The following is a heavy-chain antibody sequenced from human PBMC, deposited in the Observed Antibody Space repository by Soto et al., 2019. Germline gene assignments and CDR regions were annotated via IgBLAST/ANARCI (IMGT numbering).Heavy chain of an antibody. D-gene: IGHD3-10*01. J-gene: IGHJ5*02. Sequence: SETLSLTCAVYGGSFSGYYWSWIRQPPGKGLEWIGEINHSGSTNYNPSLKSRVTISVDTSKNQFSLKLSSVTAADTAVYYCARHRIIYVRSGRPNWYDHWGQGTLVTVSS. CDR3: ARHRIIYVRSGRPNWYDH. CDR2: INHSGST. V-gene: IGHV4-34*01. CDR1: GGSFSGYY.